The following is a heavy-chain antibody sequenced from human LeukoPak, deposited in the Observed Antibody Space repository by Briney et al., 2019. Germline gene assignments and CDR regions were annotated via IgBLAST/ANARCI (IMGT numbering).Heavy chain of an antibody. Sequence: SETLSLTCTVSGDSISTYYWSWVRQPPGKGLEWIGYIYYSGSVNYNPSLKSRVTMSVDTSKNQFSLKLSSVTAADTAVYYCARRSIIYAFDIWGQGTMVTVSS. J-gene: IGHJ3*02. CDR2: IYYSGSV. CDR3: ARRSIIYAFDI. CDR1: GDSISTYY. V-gene: IGHV4-59*01. D-gene: IGHD3-10*01.